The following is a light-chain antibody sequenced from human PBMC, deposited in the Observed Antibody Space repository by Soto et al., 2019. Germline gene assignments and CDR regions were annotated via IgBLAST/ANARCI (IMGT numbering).Light chain of an antibody. CDR3: QHGYRFPPT. CDR2: SAS. CDR1: QGISKI. J-gene: IGKJ4*01. V-gene: IGKV1-12*01. Sequence: DIQMTQSPSSVSASVGDRVTITCRASQGISKILAWYQQKPGKAPKLLIYSASSLQSGLPSRFSGSGSGTDFTLTINNLQPEDFATYYCQHGYRFPPTFGGGTKVEIK.